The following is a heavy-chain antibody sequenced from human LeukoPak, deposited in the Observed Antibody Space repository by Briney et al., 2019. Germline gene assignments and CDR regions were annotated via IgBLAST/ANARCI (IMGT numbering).Heavy chain of an antibody. V-gene: IGHV4-4*02. CDR3: ARVLGIAAAGTRGAHAFDI. D-gene: IGHD6-13*01. CDR1: GGSISSSNW. Sequence: SGTLSLTCAVSGGSISSSNWWSWVRQPPGEGLEWIGEINHSGSTNYNPSLKSRVTISVDTSKNQFSLKLSSVTAADTAVYYCARVLGIAAAGTRGAHAFDIWGQGTMVTVSS. CDR2: INHSGST. J-gene: IGHJ3*02.